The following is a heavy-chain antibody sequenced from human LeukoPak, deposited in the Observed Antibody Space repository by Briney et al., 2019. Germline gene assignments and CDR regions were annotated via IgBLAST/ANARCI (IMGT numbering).Heavy chain of an antibody. D-gene: IGHD4-17*01. CDR2: INPSGGST. Sequence: ASVKVSCKASGYTFASYYMHWVRQAPGQGLEWMGIINPSGGSTSYAQKFQGRVTMTRDTSTSTVYTELSSLRSEDTAVYYCARLTPDYGDSIDYWGQGTLVTVSS. J-gene: IGHJ4*02. V-gene: IGHV1-46*01. CDR3: ARLTPDYGDSIDY. CDR1: GYTFASYY.